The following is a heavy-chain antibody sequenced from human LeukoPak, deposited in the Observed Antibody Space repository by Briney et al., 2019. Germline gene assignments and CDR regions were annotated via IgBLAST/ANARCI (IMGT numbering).Heavy chain of an antibody. Sequence: ASVKVSCKASGYTFINHWMHWVRQAPGQGLEWMGGIIPIFGTANYAQKFQGRVTITADKSTSTAYMELSSLRSEDTAVYYCARDGVYASAAPFDYWGQGTLVTVSS. CDR1: GYTFINHW. D-gene: IGHD6-6*01. CDR2: IIPIFGTA. V-gene: IGHV1-69*06. J-gene: IGHJ4*02. CDR3: ARDGVYASAAPFDY.